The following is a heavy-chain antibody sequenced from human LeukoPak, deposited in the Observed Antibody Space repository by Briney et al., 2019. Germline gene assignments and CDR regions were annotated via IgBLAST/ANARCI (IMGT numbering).Heavy chain of an antibody. D-gene: IGHD2-8*01. CDR1: GGSISSSSYY. J-gene: IGHJ5*02. CDR2: IYYSGST. Sequence: SETLSLTCTVSGGSISSSSYYWGWIRQPPGKGLEWIGSIYYSGSTYYNPSLKSRVTISVDTSKNQFSLKLSSVTAADTAVYYCASIIVLMVYASGWFDPWGQGTLVTVSS. V-gene: IGHV4-39*07. CDR3: ASIIVLMVYASGWFDP.